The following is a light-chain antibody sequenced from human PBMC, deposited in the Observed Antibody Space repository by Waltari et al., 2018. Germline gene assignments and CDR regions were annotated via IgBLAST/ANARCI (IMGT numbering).Light chain of an antibody. CDR1: QSIARN. J-gene: IGKJ2*01. V-gene: IGKV3-15*01. CDR2: GAS. Sequence: EVLMTQSPPTLSVSPGERATLSCRASQSIARNLAWYQQKPGQAPRLLIYGASTRANDVPDRFSGSGSGTEFTLTISSLQSEDFAVYYCQQYNNWRTFGQGTKLEIK. CDR3: QQYNNWRT.